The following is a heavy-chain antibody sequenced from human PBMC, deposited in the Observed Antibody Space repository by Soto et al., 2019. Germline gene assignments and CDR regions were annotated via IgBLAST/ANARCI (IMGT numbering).Heavy chain of an antibody. V-gene: IGHV1-18*01. Sequence: ASVKVSCKASGHTFTSYGISWVRQAPGQGLEWMGWISAYNGNTNYAQKLQGRVTMTTDTSTSTAYMELRSLRSDDTAVYYCTRGGIFFMVRGFIIPPRHFAGPVDYGGRGPRVTFSS. CDR3: TRGGIFFMVRGFIIPPRHFAGPVDY. CDR2: ISAYNGNT. CDR1: GHTFTSYG. D-gene: IGHD3-10*01. J-gene: IGHJ4*02.